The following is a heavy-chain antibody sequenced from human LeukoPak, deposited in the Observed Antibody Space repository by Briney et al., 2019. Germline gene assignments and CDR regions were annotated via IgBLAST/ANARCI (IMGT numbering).Heavy chain of an antibody. Sequence: SETLSLTCTVSGGSISSSSYYWGWIRQPPGKGLEWIGSIYYSGSTYYNPSLKSRVTISVDTSKNQFSLKLSSVTAADTAVYYCARDCRVLWFGELLYPVWFDPWGQGTLVTVSS. D-gene: IGHD3-10*01. CDR3: ARDCRVLWFGELLYPVWFDP. V-gene: IGHV4-39*07. CDR2: IYYSGST. CDR1: GGSISSSSYY. J-gene: IGHJ5*02.